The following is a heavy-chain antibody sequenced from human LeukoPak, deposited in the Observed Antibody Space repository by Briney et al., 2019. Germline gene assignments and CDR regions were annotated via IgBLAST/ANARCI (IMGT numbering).Heavy chain of an antibody. Sequence: GSSVKVSCKASGGTFSSYTISWVRQAPGQGLEWTGRIIPILGIANYAQKFQGRVTITADKSTSTAYMELSSLRSEDTAVYYCASLVSGSLIDYWGQGTLVTVSS. CDR2: IIPILGIA. CDR3: ASLVSGSLIDY. V-gene: IGHV1-69*02. J-gene: IGHJ4*02. D-gene: IGHD1-26*01. CDR1: GGTFSSYT.